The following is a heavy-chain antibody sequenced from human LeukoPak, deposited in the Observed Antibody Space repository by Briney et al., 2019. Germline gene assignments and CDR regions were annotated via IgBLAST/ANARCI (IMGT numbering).Heavy chain of an antibody. V-gene: IGHV4-61*02. CDR1: GGSISSASYY. CDR3: AMRERLAAAFDY. Sequence: PSQTLSLTCTVSGGSISSASYYWSWIRQPAGKGLEWIGRIYTSGSTNYNPSLKSRVTISVDTSKNQFSLKLSSVTAVDTAVYYCAMRERLAAAFDYWGQGTLVPVSS. J-gene: IGHJ4*02. D-gene: IGHD6-13*01. CDR2: IYTSGST.